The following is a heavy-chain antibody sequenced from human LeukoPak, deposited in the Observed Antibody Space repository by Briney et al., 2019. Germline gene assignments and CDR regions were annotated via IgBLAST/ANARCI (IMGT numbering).Heavy chain of an antibody. V-gene: IGHV3-23*01. D-gene: IGHD5-12*01. CDR2: IIGSSGST. CDR3: AKGGYDYIGGAYFDF. CDR1: GFSLNNYA. J-gene: IGHJ4*02. Sequence: GRTPRLSCAAPGFSLNNYAMNWICQAPGEGLERVSIIIGSSGSTFYADSVKGRFTISRDNSKNTLYLQLNSLRLEDTAVYYCAKGGYDYIGGAYFDFWGQGALVTVSS.